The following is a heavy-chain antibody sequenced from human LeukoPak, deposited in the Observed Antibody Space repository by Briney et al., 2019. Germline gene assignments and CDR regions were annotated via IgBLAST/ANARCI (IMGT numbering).Heavy chain of an antibody. Sequence: ASVKVSCKASGYTFTDYYMHWVRQAPGQGLEWMGWLNPKNGATNFAQKFQGRVTMTRDTSIRTTYMELSRLRSDDTAVYYCARDLGFCSGGSCGSMTTVTSYDYWGQGTLDTVSS. CDR3: ARDLGFCSGGSCGSMTTVTSYDY. CDR1: GYTFTDYY. CDR2: LNPKNGAT. J-gene: IGHJ4*02. V-gene: IGHV1-2*02. D-gene: IGHD2-15*01.